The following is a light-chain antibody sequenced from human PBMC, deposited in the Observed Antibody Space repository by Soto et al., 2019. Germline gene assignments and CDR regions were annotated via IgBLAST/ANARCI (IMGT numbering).Light chain of an antibody. CDR2: GAS. CDR1: QSVSNNY. V-gene: IGKV3-20*01. CDR3: QQYGSSGT. Sequence: EIGMTQSPCRLSVSXGESATLAXXASQSVSNNYLAWYQQKPGQAPRLLIYGASNRATGIPDRFSGSGSGTDFTLTISRLEPEDFAVYYCQQYGSSGTFGQGTKVDIK. J-gene: IGKJ1*01.